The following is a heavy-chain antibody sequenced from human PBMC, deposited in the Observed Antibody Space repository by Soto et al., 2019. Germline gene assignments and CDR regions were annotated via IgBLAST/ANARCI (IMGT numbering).Heavy chain of an antibody. D-gene: IGHD2-2*02. V-gene: IGHV3-21*01. CDR1: GFTFSTYS. J-gene: IGHJ6*02. CDR2: ISSRSDI. CDR3: GKEYTSWPLAYGLDV. Sequence: GGSLRLSCVVSGFTFSTYSINWVRQVLGKGLEWVSCISSRSDIYYADSGKGRFTISRDKAKNSVALHMNSLRAGDTAVYYCGKEYTSWPLAYGLDVWGQGTTVTVSS.